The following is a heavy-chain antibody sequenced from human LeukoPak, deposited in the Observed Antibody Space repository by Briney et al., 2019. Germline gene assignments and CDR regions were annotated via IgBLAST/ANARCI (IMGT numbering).Heavy chain of an antibody. CDR3: ARSGRAGQQLVLLYFDY. V-gene: IGHV1-69*06. CDR2: IIPIFGTA. Sequence: WASVKVSCKASGGTFSSYAISWVRQAPGQGLEWMGGIIPIFGTANYAQKFQGRVTITADKSTSTAYMELSSLRSEDTAVYYCARSGRAGQQLVLLYFDYWGQGTLVTVSS. J-gene: IGHJ4*02. CDR1: GGTFSSYA. D-gene: IGHD6-13*01.